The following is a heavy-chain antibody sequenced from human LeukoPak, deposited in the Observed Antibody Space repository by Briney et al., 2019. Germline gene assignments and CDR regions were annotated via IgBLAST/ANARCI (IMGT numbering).Heavy chain of an antibody. CDR3: AREEFRRDFDY. CDR2: LYHSGNT. CDR1: GYSISRGYS. J-gene: IGHJ4*02. V-gene: IGHV4-38-2*02. D-gene: IGHD3-10*01. Sequence: PSETLSLTCAVSGYSISRGYSWGWIRQPPGKGLEWIGNLYHSGNTYYNPSLKSRATISADTSKNQFSLRLSSVTATDTAVYYCAREEFRRDFDYWGQGTLVTVSS.